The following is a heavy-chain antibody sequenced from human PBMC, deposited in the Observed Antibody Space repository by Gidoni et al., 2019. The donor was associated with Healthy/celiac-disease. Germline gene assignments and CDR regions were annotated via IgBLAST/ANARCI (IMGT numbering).Heavy chain of an antibody. J-gene: IGHJ4*02. CDR3: ARDMTEVTPNDYFDY. D-gene: IGHD4-4*01. CDR2: IIPIVSMA. V-gene: IGHV1-69*08. Sequence: QVQRVQSGAEVKKPGSSVKVACKASGGTFSSYTMSWVRQATGQGLEWRGRIIPIVSMANYEKKFQGRVTITANNSTSTAYMELRRLRSEDTAVYYCARDMTEVTPNDYFDYWGQGTLVTVSS. CDR1: GGTFSSYT.